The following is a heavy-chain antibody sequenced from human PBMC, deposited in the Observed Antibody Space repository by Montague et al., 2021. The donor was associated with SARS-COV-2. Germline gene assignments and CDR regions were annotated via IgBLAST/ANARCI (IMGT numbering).Heavy chain of an antibody. D-gene: IGHD2-21*01. CDR3: ARDRDWDDWCGMDV. CDR2: ISSSGGGSTK. Sequence: SLSLSCAASGFIFSSYEMNWVRQAPGKGLEWISYISSSGGGSTKHYTDSVKGRFTISRDNAKNSLYLQMNSLRVEDTAIYYCARDRDWDDWCGMDVRGQGTTVTVSS. V-gene: IGHV3-48*03. J-gene: IGHJ6*02. CDR1: GFIFSSYE.